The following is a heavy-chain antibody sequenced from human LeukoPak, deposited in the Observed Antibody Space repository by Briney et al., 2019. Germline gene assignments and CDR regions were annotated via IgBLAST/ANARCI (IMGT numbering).Heavy chain of an antibody. CDR1: GFTFSSIS. CDR3: ARDVYTAIVTVLVGDVGL. CDR2: ISSSSSYI. J-gene: IGHJ3*01. V-gene: IGHV3-21*01. Sequence: GGSLRPACPLSGFTFSSISMRCVRQAPGKGLEWVSSISSSSSYIYYADSVKGRFTISRDNAKNSLYLQMNSLRAEDTAVYYCARDVYTAIVTVLVGDVGLGGRGTMVTVSS. D-gene: IGHD5-18*01.